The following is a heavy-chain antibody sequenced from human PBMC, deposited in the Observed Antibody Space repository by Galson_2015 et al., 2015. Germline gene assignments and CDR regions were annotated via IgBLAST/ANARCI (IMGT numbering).Heavy chain of an antibody. CDR1: GGSISSSNW. V-gene: IGHV4-4*02. CDR2: IYHSGST. D-gene: IGHD6-13*01. CDR3: ASLLPINSSSTDY. Sequence: ETLSLTCAVSGGSISSSNWWSWVRQPPGKGLEWIGEIYHSGSTNYNPSLKSRVTISVDKSKNQFSLKLSSVTAADTAVYYCASLLPINSSSTDYWGQGTLVTVSS. J-gene: IGHJ4*02.